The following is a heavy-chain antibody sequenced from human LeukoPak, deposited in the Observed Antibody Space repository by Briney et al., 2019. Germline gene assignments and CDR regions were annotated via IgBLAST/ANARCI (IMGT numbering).Heavy chain of an antibody. CDR1: GGSISSYY. J-gene: IGHJ6*03. V-gene: IGHV4-59*01. CDR3: ARGSARVRGVTSYYYYYMDV. Sequence: SETLSLTCTVSGGSISSYYWSWIRQPPGKGLEWIGYIYYSGSTNCNPSLKSRVTISVDTSKNQFSLKLSSVTAADTAVYYCARGSARVRGVTSYYYYYMDVWGKGTTVTISS. D-gene: IGHD3-10*01. CDR2: IYYSGST.